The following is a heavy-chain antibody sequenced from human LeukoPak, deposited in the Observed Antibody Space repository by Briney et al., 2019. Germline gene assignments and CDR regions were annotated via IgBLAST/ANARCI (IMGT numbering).Heavy chain of an antibody. V-gene: IGHV3-23*01. CDR3: ANLASSTVAFDH. CDR2: IGSSGDST. D-gene: IGHD1-1*01. CDR1: RFTFSRYA. Sequence: GGSLRHSCAASRFTFSRYAKSWVRQAPGKGLEWVSTIGSSGDSTYYAGSVKGRFTISRDSSNDTLYLQMNSLRGEDTAAYFRANLASSTVAFDHWGQGTLVTVSS. J-gene: IGHJ4*02.